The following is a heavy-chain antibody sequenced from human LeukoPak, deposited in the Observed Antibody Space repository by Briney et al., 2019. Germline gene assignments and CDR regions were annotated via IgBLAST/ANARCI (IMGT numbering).Heavy chain of an antibody. J-gene: IGHJ4*02. V-gene: IGHV3-66*01. CDR2: IYSGDYT. Sequence: HPGGSLRLSCAASGFTVSSNYMSWVRQAPGKGLEWVSVIYSGDYTYYADSVKGRFTISRDNSKSTLYLQMNSLRAEDTAVYYCARVYSSGWYFENDYWGQGTLVTVSS. CDR1: GFTVSSNY. D-gene: IGHD6-19*01. CDR3: ARVYSSGWYFENDY.